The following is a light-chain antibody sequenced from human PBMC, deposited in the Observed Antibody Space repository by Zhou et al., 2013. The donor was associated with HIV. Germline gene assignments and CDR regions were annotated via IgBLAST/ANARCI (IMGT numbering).Light chain of an antibody. V-gene: IGKV1-17*03. J-gene: IGKJ2*01. CDR2: AAS. CDR1: QDIDNY. Sequence: DIQMTQSPSAMSASVGDRVTITCRASQDIDNYLAWFQQKPGKVPERLIYAASTLQSGVPSRFSGSGSGTEFTLTISSLQPEDFATYYCLQHNDYPYTFGQGTKLEIK. CDR3: LQHNDYPYT.